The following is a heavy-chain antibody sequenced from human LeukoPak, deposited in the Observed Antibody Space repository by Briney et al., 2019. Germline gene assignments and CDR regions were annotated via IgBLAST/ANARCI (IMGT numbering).Heavy chain of an antibody. J-gene: IGHJ6*03. V-gene: IGHV3-23*01. Sequence: GGSLRLSCAASGFTLSAHWMCWVRQAPGKGLEWVSGFSGSGGGTYYADSVKGRFTISRDNSKNTLYLQMNSLRAEDTAVYYCAKVEEQRDFWSGNYYYMDVWGKGTTVTVSS. CDR2: FSGSGGGT. D-gene: IGHD3-3*01. CDR1: GFTLSAHW. CDR3: AKVEEQRDFWSGNYYYMDV.